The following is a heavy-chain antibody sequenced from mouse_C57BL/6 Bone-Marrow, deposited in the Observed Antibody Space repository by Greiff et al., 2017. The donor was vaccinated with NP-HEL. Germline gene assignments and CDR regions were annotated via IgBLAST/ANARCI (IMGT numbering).Heavy chain of an antibody. V-gene: IGHV1-81*01. D-gene: IGHD2-3*01. CDR2: IYPRSGNT. Sequence: VQLQQSGAELARPGASVKLSCKASGYTFTSYGISWVKQRTGQGLEWIGEIYPRSGNTYYNEKFKGKATLTADKSSSTAYMELRSLTSEDSAVYFCARGLWLLRGFAYWGQGTLVTVSA. CDR3: ARGLWLLRGFAY. J-gene: IGHJ3*01. CDR1: GYTFTSYG.